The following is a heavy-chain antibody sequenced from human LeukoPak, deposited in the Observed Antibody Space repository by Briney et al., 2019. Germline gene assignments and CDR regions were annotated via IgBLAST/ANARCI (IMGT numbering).Heavy chain of an antibody. V-gene: IGHV4-34*01. CDR1: GGSFSGYY. Sequence: SETLSLTCAAYGGSFSGYYWSWIRQPPGKGLEWIGEINHSGSTNYNPSLKSRVTISVDTSKNQFSLKLSSVTAADTAVYYCARARLGYRVGMDVWGQGTTVTVSS. CDR2: INHSGST. CDR3: ARARLGYRVGMDV. D-gene: IGHD2-15*01. J-gene: IGHJ6*02.